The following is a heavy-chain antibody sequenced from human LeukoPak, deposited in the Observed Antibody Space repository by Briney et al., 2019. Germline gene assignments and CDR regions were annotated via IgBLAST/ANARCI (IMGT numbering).Heavy chain of an antibody. CDR1: GYTFTSYY. J-gene: IGHJ4*02. CDR2: INPSGGST. CDR3: ARDSNIVVVPAAIDFDY. D-gene: IGHD2-2*02. V-gene: IGHV1-46*01. Sequence: GASVKVSCKASGYTFTSYYMHWVRQAPGQGLEWMGIINPSGGSTSYAQKFQGRVTMTRDTSTSTVYMELSSLRSEDTAVYYCARDSNIVVVPAAIDFDYWGQGTLVTVSS.